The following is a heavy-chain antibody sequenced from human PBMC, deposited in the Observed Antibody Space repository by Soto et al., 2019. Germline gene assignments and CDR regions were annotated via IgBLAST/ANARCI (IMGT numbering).Heavy chain of an antibody. CDR2: IDNSGDGS. D-gene: IGHD4-4*01. CDR1: GFIFRNHV. Sequence: GGSLRLSCAASGFIFRNHVLNWVRQAPGKGLEWVSAIDNSGDGSFYADSVKGRFIISRDNSKDTVFLHMNNLRPEDTAFYYCARGGSNYASWGQGTLVTVSS. V-gene: IGHV3-23*05. J-gene: IGHJ5*02. CDR3: ARGGSNYAS.